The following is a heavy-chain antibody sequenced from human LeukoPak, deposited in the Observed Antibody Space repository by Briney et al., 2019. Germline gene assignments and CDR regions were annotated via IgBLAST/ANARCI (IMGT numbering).Heavy chain of an antibody. J-gene: IGHJ5*02. CDR2: ISSDGSRV. CDR3: ARGGRDGYNSLDWFDP. D-gene: IGHD5-24*01. Sequence: GGSLRLSCAASGFTFSDYWMHWVRQAPGKGLVWVSRISSDGSRVTYADSVKGRFTISRDNAKNTLYLQMNSLRAEDTAVYYCARGGRDGYNSLDWFDPWGQGTLVTVSS. CDR1: GFTFSDYW. V-gene: IGHV3-74*01.